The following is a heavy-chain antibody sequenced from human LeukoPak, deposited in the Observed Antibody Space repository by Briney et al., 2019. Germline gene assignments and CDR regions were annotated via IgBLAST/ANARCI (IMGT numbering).Heavy chain of an antibody. D-gene: IGHD6-19*01. CDR3: SKHSSTGFYYFDF. V-gene: IGHV3-23*01. J-gene: IGHJ4*02. CDR1: GFTFTTYT. CDR2: ISGTGGST. Sequence: GGSLRLTCAASGFTFTTYTMAWDRQAPGKGLEWVSTISGTGGSTAYADSVKGRFTISRDNSKNTLYLQMNSLRAEDTAIYFCSKHSSTGFYYFDFWGQGTLVTVSS.